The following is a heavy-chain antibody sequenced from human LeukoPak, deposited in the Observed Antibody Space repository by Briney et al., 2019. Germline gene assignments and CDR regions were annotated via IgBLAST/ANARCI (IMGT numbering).Heavy chain of an antibody. Sequence: SETLSLTCTVSGGSISSGDYYWSWIRHHPGKGLEWIGYIYYTGSTDYNPSLKSRVTISEDTSKNQFSLKLNSVTAADTAVYYCARGPRGSLNWFDPWGQGTLVTVSS. CDR3: ARGPRGSLNWFDP. CDR1: GGSISSGDYY. J-gene: IGHJ5*02. CDR2: IYYTGST. D-gene: IGHD6-13*01. V-gene: IGHV4-31*03.